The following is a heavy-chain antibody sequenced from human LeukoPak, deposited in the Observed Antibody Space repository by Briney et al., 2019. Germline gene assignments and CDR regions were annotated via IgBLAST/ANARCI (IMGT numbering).Heavy chain of an antibody. CDR2: ISYDGSNK. D-gene: IGHD6-13*01. CDR3: ARGGGIAAAGHLLSPYYFDY. J-gene: IGHJ4*02. Sequence: GGSLRLSCAASGFTFSSYAMHWVRQARGKGLEWVAVISYDGSNKYYADSVKGRFTISRDNSKNTLYLQMNSLRAEDTAVYYCARGGGIAAAGHLLSPYYFDYWGQGTLVTVSS. V-gene: IGHV3-30-3*01. CDR1: GFTFSSYA.